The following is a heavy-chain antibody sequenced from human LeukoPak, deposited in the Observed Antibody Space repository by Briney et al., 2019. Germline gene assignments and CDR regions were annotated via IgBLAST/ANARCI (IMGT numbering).Heavy chain of an antibody. CDR3: ARDQVTTVTTQWGSYAFDI. CDR2: ISSSTTYT. D-gene: IGHD4-17*01. V-gene: IGHV3-11*06. J-gene: IGHJ3*02. CDR1: GFTFSDYY. Sequence: GGPLRLSCAASGFTFSDYYMSWIRQAPGKGLEWVSYISSSTTYTNYADSVKGRFTISRDNAKNSLYLQLNSLRADDTAVYYCARDQVTTVTTQWGSYAFDIWGQGTMVTVSS.